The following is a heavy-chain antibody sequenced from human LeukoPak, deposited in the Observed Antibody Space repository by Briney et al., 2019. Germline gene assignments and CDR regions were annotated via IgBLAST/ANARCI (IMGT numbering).Heavy chain of an antibody. J-gene: IGHJ6*02. CDR2: ISSSSSYI. CDR1: GFTFSSYS. CDR3: ARITPWIQYQEYGLDV. Sequence: GGSLRLSCAASGFTFSSYSMNWVRQAPGKGLEWVSSISSSSSYIYYADSVKGRFTISRDNAKNSLYLQMTSLRAEDTAVYYCARITPWIQYQEYGLDVWGQGTTVTVSS. V-gene: IGHV3-21*01. D-gene: IGHD5-18*01.